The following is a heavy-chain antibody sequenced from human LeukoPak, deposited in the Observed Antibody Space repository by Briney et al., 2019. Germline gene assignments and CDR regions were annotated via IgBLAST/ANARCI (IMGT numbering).Heavy chain of an antibody. D-gene: IGHD6-19*01. CDR1: GFTFSTFA. CDR3: ARGEQWLMWTAFDI. V-gene: IGHV3-30*01. Sequence: GGSLRLSCAASGFTFSTFAMHWVRQAPGKGLEWVAIISYDGSDKYYADSVKGRFTISRDNSKNTLYLQMNSLRTEDTAMYYCARGEQWLMWTAFDIWGQGTMVTVSS. J-gene: IGHJ3*02. CDR2: ISYDGSDK.